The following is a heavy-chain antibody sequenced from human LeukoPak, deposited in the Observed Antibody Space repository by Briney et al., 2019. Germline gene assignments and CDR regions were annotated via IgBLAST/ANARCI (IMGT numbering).Heavy chain of an antibody. V-gene: IGHV3-21*01. CDR1: GFTFSSYS. Sequence: GGSLRLSCAASGFTFSSYSMNWVRQAPGKGLEWVSLISSSTSYIYYADSVKGRFTISRDNAKNSLYLQMDSLRAEDTAVYYCARDTKSYYDILTGTFDSWGQGTLVTVSS. CDR2: ISSSTSYI. J-gene: IGHJ4*02. D-gene: IGHD3-9*01. CDR3: ARDTKSYYDILTGTFDS.